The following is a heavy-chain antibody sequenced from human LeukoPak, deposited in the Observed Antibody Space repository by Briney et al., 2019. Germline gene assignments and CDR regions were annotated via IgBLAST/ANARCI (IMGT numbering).Heavy chain of an antibody. CDR1: GFTFDDYA. V-gene: IGHV3-9*01. D-gene: IGHD2-15*01. CDR2: ISWNSGSI. CDR3: AKDQGSFDP. Sequence: GRSLRLSCAASGFTFDDYAMHWVRQAPGKGLEWVSGISWNSGSIGYADSVKGRFTISRDNAKNSLHLQMNSLRAEDTALYYCAKDQGSFDPWGQGTLVTVSS. J-gene: IGHJ5*02.